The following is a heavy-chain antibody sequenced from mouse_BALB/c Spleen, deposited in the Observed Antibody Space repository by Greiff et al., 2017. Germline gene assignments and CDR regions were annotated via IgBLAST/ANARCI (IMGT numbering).Heavy chain of an antibody. V-gene: IGHV14-3*02. Sequence: VQLQQSGAELVKPGASVKLSCTASGFNIKDSYMHWVKQRPEQGLEWIGRIDPANGNTKYDPKFQGKATITADTSSNTAYLQLSSLTSEDTAVYYCARSEFITTATRFAYWGQGTLVTVSA. CDR1: GFNIKDSY. J-gene: IGHJ3*01. D-gene: IGHD1-2*01. CDR3: ARSEFITTATRFAY. CDR2: IDPANGNT.